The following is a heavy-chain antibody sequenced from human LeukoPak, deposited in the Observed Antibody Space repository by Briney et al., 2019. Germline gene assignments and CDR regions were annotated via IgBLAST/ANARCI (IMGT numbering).Heavy chain of an antibody. Sequence: PSETLSLTCAVYGGSFSGYYWGWIRQPPGKGLEWIGEINHSGSTNYNPSLKSRVTISVDTSKNQFSLKLSSVTAADTSVYYCARGRLSGWYDYWGQGTLVTVSS. V-gene: IGHV4-34*01. D-gene: IGHD6-19*01. CDR3: ARGRLSGWYDY. CDR1: GGSFSGYY. J-gene: IGHJ4*02. CDR2: INHSGST.